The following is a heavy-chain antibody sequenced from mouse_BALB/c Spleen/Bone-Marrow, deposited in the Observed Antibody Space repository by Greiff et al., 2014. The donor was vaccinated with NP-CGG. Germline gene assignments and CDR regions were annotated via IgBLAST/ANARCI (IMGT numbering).Heavy chain of an antibody. CDR1: GFNIKDYY. V-gene: IGHV14-1*02. CDR2: IDPENGNT. CDR3: ARRGNHYFDN. Sequence: VQLQQSGAELVRPGALVKLSCKASGFNIKDYYMHWVKQRPEQGLEWIGWIDPENGNTIYDPKFQGKASITADTSTNTASLQLSSLTSEDTPVYSGARRGNHYFDNWGQGTPLTVSS. J-gene: IGHJ2*01.